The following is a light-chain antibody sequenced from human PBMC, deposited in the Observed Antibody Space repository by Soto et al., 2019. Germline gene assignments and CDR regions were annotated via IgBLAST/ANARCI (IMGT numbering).Light chain of an antibody. CDR1: QSISTW. CDR3: QPYDSYPYT. J-gene: IGKJ2*01. V-gene: IGKV1-5*03. Sequence: DLQMTQSPSTVSASVGDRVTITCRASQSISTWLAWYQQKPGKAPRLLIYKASSLESGGPSRFTGSGSGTQFTLIIDSLQPDDSATYYCQPYDSYPYTFGQGTELEI. CDR2: KAS.